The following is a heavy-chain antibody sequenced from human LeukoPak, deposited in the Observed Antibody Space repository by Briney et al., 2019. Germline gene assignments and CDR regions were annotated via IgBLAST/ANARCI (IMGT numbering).Heavy chain of an antibody. D-gene: IGHD6-19*01. Sequence: SETLSLTCTVSDYSITSGYYWAWIRQPPGKGPEWIGSVFRSGSTSYNPSLSSRVSISVDTVNNHFSLNLTSVTAADTAMYYCAGGHGSGWYYDWFDPWGQGTLVTVSS. J-gene: IGHJ5*02. CDR2: VFRSGST. V-gene: IGHV4-38-2*02. CDR3: AGGHGSGWYYDWFDP. CDR1: DYSITSGYY.